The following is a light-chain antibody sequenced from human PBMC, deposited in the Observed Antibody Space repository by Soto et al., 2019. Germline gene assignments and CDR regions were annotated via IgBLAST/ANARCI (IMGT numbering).Light chain of an antibody. Sequence: EIVLTQSPGTLSLSPGERATLSCRASQSVSSSYLAWYQQKPGQAPRLLISGASSRATGIPHRFSGSGSGTEFSLTISRPEPEDFAVYYCQQYGSSPLTFGGGTKVEIK. V-gene: IGKV3-20*01. CDR1: QSVSSSY. CDR3: QQYGSSPLT. CDR2: GAS. J-gene: IGKJ4*01.